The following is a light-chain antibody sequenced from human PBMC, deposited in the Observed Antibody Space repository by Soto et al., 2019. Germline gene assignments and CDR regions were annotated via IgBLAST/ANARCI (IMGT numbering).Light chain of an antibody. CDR1: QNVARNY. CDR2: DAS. CDR3: QQYARSPLA. J-gene: IGKJ4*01. Sequence: EIVLTQSPGTLSLSPGERATLSCSASQNVARNYLAWYQQRPGQSPRLLIYDASTRATGIPDRFSGSGSGTDVTLTISRLAPEDFAVYFCQQYARSPLAFVGGTKVDI. V-gene: IGKV3-20*01.